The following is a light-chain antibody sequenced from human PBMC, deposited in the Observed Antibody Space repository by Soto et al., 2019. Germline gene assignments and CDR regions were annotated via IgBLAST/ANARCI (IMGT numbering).Light chain of an antibody. CDR3: NSQTTSAIRV. J-gene: IGLJ1*01. V-gene: IGLV2-14*01. CDR1: STDVGDSNH. Sequence: QSVLTQPASVSGSPGQSITISCTGTSTDVGDSNHVSWYQHHPGKAPKLIIYEVSYRPSGVSNRFSGSKSAYTASLTISGLQAEDEADYYCNSQTTSAIRVFGTGTKLTVL. CDR2: EVS.